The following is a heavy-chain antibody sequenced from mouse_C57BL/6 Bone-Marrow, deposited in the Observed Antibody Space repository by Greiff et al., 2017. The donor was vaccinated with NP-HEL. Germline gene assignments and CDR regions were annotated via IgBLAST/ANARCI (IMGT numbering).Heavy chain of an antibody. CDR2: IWRGGST. D-gene: IGHD1-1*01. CDR1: GFSLTSYG. V-gene: IGHV2-5*01. Sequence: QVQLQQSGPGLVQPSQSLSITCTVSGFSLTSYGVHWVRQSPGKGLEWLGVIWRGGSTDYNAAFMSRLRITKDNSKSQVFFKMNSLQADDTAIYYCAKNGPLLLPDVWGTGTTVTVSS. J-gene: IGHJ1*03. CDR3: AKNGPLLLPDV.